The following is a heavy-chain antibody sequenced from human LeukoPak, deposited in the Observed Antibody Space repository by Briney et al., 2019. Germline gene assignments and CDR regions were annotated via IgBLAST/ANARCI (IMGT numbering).Heavy chain of an antibody. CDR1: GFTFSSYS. D-gene: IGHD2-2*01. CDR3: ARGGLIVVVPAATGFDP. J-gene: IGHJ5*02. V-gene: IGHV3-66*01. Sequence: GGSLRLSCAASGFTFSSYSMSWVRQAPGKGLEWVSVIYSGGSTYYADSVKGRFTISRDNSKNTLYLQMNSLRAEDTAVYYCARGGLIVVVPAATGFDPWGQGTLVTVSS. CDR2: IYSGGST.